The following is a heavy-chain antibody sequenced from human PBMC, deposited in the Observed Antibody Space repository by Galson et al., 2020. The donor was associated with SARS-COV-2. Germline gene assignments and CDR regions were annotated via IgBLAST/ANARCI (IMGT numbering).Heavy chain of an antibody. D-gene: IGHD3-16*01. CDR2: ISSRGSTI. J-gene: IGHJ3*02. CDR1: GFTFSSYE. CDR3: AREGRYYDDVWGSAVYYESSPDAFDI. V-gene: IGHV3-48*03. Sequence: GGSLRLSCAASGFTFSSYEMNWVRQAPGPGLEWVSYISSRGSTIYSAASVQDRFTISRDNAKNSLYLQMNSLRAADTAVYYCAREGRYYDDVWGSAVYYESSPDAFDIWGQETMVTVAS.